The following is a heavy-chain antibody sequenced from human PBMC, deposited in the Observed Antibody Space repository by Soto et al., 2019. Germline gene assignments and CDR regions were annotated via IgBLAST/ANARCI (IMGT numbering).Heavy chain of an antibody. V-gene: IGHV3-33*08. J-gene: IGHJ4*02. CDR3: ARDQGRGYSYGFDY. D-gene: IGHD5-18*01. Sequence: GGSLRLSCAASGFTFSSHAMGWLRQAPGKGLEWVAVICYDGSNTYYADSVKGRFTISRDNSKNTLYLQMNSLRAEDTAVYYCARDQGRGYSYGFDYWGQGTLVTVSS. CDR2: ICYDGSNT. CDR1: GFTFSSHA.